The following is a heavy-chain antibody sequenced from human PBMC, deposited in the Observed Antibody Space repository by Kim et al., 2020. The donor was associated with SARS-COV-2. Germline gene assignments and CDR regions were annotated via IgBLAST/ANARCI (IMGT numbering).Heavy chain of an antibody. CDR1: GFTFSSYG. D-gene: IGHD1-26*01. CDR2: ISYDGSNK. J-gene: IGHJ4*02. CDR3: AKDSGSYYLDY. V-gene: IGHV3-30*18. Sequence: GGSLRLSCAASGFTFSSYGMHWVRQAPGKGLEWVAVISYDGSNKYYADSVKGRFTISRDNSKNTLYLQMNSLRAEDTAVYYCAKDSGSYYLDYWGQGTLVTVSS.